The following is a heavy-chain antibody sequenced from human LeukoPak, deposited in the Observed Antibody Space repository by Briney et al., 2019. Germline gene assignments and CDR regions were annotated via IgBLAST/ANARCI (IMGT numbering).Heavy chain of an antibody. CDR2: IYSGGST. CDR1: GFTVSSNY. Sequence: GGSLRLSCAASGFTVSSNYMSWVRQAPGKGLEWVSVIYSGGSTYYADSVKGRFTISRRNSKNTLYLQMNSLRAEDTAVYYCARDRGRPGYCSGDCFSWGLGTLVTVSS. D-gene: IGHD2-21*02. V-gene: IGHV3-53*04. CDR3: ARDRGRPGYCSGDCFS. J-gene: IGHJ4*02.